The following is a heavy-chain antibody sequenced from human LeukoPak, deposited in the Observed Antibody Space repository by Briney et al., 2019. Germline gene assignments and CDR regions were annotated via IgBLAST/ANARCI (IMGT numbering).Heavy chain of an antibody. J-gene: IGHJ4*02. V-gene: IGHV4-34*01. D-gene: IGHD1-1*01. CDR2: INHSGST. CDR3: ARDRRTAPTTGSFDY. CDR1: GVSFSGYY. Sequence: SETLSLTCAVYGVSFSGYYWSWIRQPPGKGLEWIGEINHSGSTNYNPSLKSRVTISLDTSKNQFSLKLSSVTAADTAVYYCARDRRTAPTTGSFDYWGQGTLVTVSS.